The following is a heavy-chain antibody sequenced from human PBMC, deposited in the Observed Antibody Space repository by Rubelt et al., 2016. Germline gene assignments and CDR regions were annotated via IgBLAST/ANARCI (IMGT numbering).Heavy chain of an antibody. D-gene: IGHD6-13*01. CDR1: GYTFTSWH. CDR2: ISAYNGMT. Sequence: QVQLVQSGAEVKKPGASVKVSCKASGYTFTSWHITWVRQAPGQGLECMGRISAYNGMTYYTQDTQGRVIMTTDTSTNTAYMELTSRRSDATAVYYCARDGIAAAVDYWGQGTLVTVSS. V-gene: IGHV1-18*01. CDR3: ARDGIAAAVDY. J-gene: IGHJ4*02.